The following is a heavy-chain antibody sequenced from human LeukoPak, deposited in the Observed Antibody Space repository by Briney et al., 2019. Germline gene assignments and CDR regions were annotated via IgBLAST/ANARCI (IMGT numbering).Heavy chain of an antibody. CDR3: ARGSFDYYDSSGYYYVDY. J-gene: IGHJ4*02. D-gene: IGHD3-22*01. Sequence: ASVKVSCKASGGTFSSYAISWVRQATGQGLEWMGWMNPNSGNTGYAQKFQGRVTMTRNTSITTAYMELSSLRSEDTAVYYCARGSFDYYDSSGYYYVDYWGQGTLVTVSS. V-gene: IGHV1-8*02. CDR1: GGTFSSYA. CDR2: MNPNSGNT.